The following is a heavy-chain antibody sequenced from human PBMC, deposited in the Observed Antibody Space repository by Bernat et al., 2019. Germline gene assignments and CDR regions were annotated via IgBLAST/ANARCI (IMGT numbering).Heavy chain of an antibody. Sequence: QVQLVESGGGVVQPGRSLRLSCAASGFTFSSYGMHWVRQAPGKGLEWVAVIWYDGSNKYYADSVEGRFTISRDNSKNTLYLQMNSLRAEDTAVYYCAIDKLHLFDYWGQGTLVTVSS. J-gene: IGHJ4*02. CDR2: IWYDGSNK. V-gene: IGHV3-33*01. CDR1: GFTFSSYG. D-gene: IGHD1-1*01. CDR3: AIDKLHLFDY.